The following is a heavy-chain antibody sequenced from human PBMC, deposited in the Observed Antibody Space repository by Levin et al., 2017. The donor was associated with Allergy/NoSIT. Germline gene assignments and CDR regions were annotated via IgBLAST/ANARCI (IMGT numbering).Heavy chain of an antibody. V-gene: IGHV3-74*01. CDR1: GFSFSAYW. CDR2: ISNDGSVT. CDR3: VKDDYASN. D-gene: IGHD3-16*01. Sequence: GGSLRLSCAASGFSFSAYWMHWVRQAPGKGLVWVSRISNDGSVTSYADSVKGRFTISRDSAKNTLYLQMNSLREEDTALYYCVKDDYASNWGQGTMVTVSS. J-gene: IGHJ3*01.